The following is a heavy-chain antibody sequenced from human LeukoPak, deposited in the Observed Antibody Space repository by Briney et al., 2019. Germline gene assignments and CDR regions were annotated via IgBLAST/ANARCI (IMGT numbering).Heavy chain of an antibody. CDR1: GFTFSSYW. J-gene: IGHJ6*02. CDR2: IKQDGSEK. D-gene: IGHD6-13*01. Sequence: GGSLRLSCAASGFTFSSYWMSWVRQAPGKGLEWVANIKQDGSEKYYVDSVKGRFTISRDNAKNSLYLQMNSLRAEDTAVYYCARSRDSSSWYPDYYYYGMDVWAQGTTVTVSS. V-gene: IGHV3-7*01. CDR3: ARSRDSSSWYPDYYYYGMDV.